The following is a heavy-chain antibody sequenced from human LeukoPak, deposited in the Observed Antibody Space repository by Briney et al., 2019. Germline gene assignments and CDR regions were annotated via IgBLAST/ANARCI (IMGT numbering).Heavy chain of an antibody. D-gene: IGHD6-19*01. CDR1: GYSFTSYW. CDR3: ARQGPVIGSGWYLYYFYY. V-gene: IGHV5-51*01. CDR2: IYPGDSDT. J-gene: IGHJ4*02. Sequence: GASLKTSCKGSGYSFTSYWIGWVRQMPGKGLEWMGIIYPGDSDTRYSPSFQGQVTISADKSISTAYMHWSSLKASDTAVYYCARQGPVIGSGWYLYYFYYWGQGTLVTVSS.